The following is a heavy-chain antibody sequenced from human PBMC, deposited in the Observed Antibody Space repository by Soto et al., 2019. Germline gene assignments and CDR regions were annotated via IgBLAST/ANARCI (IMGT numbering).Heavy chain of an antibody. J-gene: IGHJ6*02. CDR2: INPNTGGT. V-gene: IGHV1-2*02. CDR3: AKHIAVAGNYYYYAMDV. D-gene: IGHD6-19*01. CDR1: GYTFTGYH. Sequence: ASVKVSCKASGYTFTGYHMHWVRQAPGQGLEWMGWINPNTGGTNYAQKFQGRVTVTRDTSISTAYMELSGLRSDDTAVYFCAKHIAVAGNYYYYAMDVWGQGTTVTVSS.